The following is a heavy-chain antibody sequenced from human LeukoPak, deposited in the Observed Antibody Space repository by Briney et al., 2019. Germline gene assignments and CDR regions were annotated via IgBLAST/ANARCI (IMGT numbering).Heavy chain of an antibody. D-gene: IGHD3-22*01. CDR3: ARPSYYDSSGYFADAFDI. V-gene: IGHV5-51*01. J-gene: IGHJ3*02. Sequence: GESLKISCKGSGYSFSSYWIGWVRPMPGKGLEWMGIIYPGDSDTRYSPSFQGQVTISADKSISTAYLQWSSLKASDTAMYYCARPSYYDSSGYFADAFDIWGQGTMVTVSS. CDR2: IYPGDSDT. CDR1: GYSFSSYW.